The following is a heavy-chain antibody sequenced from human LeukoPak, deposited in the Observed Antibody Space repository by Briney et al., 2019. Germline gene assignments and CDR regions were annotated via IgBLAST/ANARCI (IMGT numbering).Heavy chain of an antibody. Sequence: PGGSLRLSCTASGFTFLSYWVSWVRQAPGRGLEWVANIQQDGREKYYVDSVEGRFTISRDNAKNSLYLQMNSLRAEDTAVYYCARDLPPLAAAGPFVFCGQGILVTVSS. J-gene: IGHJ4*02. V-gene: IGHV3-7*01. CDR2: IQQDGREK. D-gene: IGHD6-13*01. CDR1: GFTFLSYW. CDR3: ARDLPPLAAAGPFVF.